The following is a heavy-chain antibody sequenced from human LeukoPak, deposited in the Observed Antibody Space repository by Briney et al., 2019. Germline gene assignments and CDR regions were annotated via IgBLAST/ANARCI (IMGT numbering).Heavy chain of an antibody. D-gene: IGHD1-1*01. J-gene: IGHJ4*02. V-gene: IGHV4-4*07. Sequence: SETLSLTCTVSGGSMSHYYWSGLRQPAGKGLEWVGPIHSTGRTAYTPSLKSRVTMSLDTSKNQFSAKVNSVTAADTAVYYCARGLEVGADRALDYWGQGTLVTVSS. CDR3: ARGLEVGADRALDY. CDR2: IHSTGRT. CDR1: GGSMSHYY.